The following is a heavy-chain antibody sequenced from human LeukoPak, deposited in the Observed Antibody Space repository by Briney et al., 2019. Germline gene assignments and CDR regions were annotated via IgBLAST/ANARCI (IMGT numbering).Heavy chain of an antibody. CDR2: INPNSGGT. CDR1: GYTFTSYG. V-gene: IGHV1-2*02. Sequence: ASVKVSCKASGYTFTSYGISWVRQAPGQGLEWMGWINPNSGGTNYAQKFQGRVTMTRDTSISTAYMELSRLRSDDTAVYYCARVCSSTSCYQGAFDIWGQGTMVTVSS. J-gene: IGHJ3*02. CDR3: ARVCSSTSCYQGAFDI. D-gene: IGHD2-2*01.